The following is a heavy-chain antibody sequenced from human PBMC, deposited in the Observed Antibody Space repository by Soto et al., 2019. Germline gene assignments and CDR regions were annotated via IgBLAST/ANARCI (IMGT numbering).Heavy chain of an antibody. V-gene: IGHV3-33*01. D-gene: IGHD2-2*01. CDR2: IWYDGSNK. CDR1: GFTFSSYG. CDR3: ARDRCSSTSCFGHSYGMDV. Sequence: PGGSLRLSCAASGFTFSSYGMHWVRQAPGKGLEWVAVIWYDGSNKYYADSVKGRFTISRDNSKNTLYLQMNSLRAEDTAVYYCARDRCSSTSCFGHSYGMDVWGQGTTVTASS. J-gene: IGHJ6*02.